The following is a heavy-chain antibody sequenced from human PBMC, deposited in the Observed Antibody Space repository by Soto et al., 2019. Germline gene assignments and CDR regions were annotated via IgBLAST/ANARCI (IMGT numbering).Heavy chain of an antibody. J-gene: IGHJ5*02. V-gene: IGHV4-39*01. CDR2: IYYSGST. CDR1: GGSISSSSYY. Sequence: QLQLQESGPGLVKPSETLSLTCTVSGGSISSSSYYWGWIRQPPGKGLEWIGSIYYSGSTYYNPSLKSRVTISVDTSKHQFPRKLRSVTAADTAVYYCARHDSADYGDYVWFDPWGQGTLVTVSS. D-gene: IGHD4-17*01. CDR3: ARHDSADYGDYVWFDP.